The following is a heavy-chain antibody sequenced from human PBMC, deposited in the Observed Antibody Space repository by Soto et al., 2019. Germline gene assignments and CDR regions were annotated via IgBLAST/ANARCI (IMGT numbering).Heavy chain of an antibody. J-gene: IGHJ6*02. CDR1: GGSLSSYW. V-gene: IGHV5-51*01. Sequence: RCGGSLSSYWRGRFRQKPGKGLEWMGIIYPGDSDTRYSPSFQGQVTISADKSISTAYLQWSSLKASDTAMYYCASNRPAPPSTYGMDVWGQGTTVTVSS. CDR3: ASNRPAPPSTYGMDV. CDR2: IYPGDSDT.